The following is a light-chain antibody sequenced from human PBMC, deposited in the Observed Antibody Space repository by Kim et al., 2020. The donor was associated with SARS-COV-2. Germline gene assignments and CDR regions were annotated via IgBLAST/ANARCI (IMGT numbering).Light chain of an antibody. CDR1: NIGRER. CDR3: QVWDSSSEHPLV. Sequence: ERTAKITGRGINIGRERMNWNQQKPGQAPVLVIYYDSDGPSGIPERLSGSNSGNTATLTISRVEAGDKPDYYCQVWDSSSEHPLVFGGGTQLTVL. CDR2: YDS. V-gene: IGLV3-21*04. J-gene: IGLJ2*01.